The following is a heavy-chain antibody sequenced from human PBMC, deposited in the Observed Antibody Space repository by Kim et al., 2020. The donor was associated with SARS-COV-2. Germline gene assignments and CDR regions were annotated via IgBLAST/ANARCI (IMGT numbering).Heavy chain of an antibody. CDR1: GVTVSGNH. Sequence: GGSLRLSCVASGVTVSGNHMSWVRQAPGKGLEWVSDIYSGDITYYADSVKGRFTISRDTSKNTIYLQMNSLRADDTAVYFCARGSCRTSSYGVFDSWGLGTLLTVSS. J-gene: IGHJ4*02. V-gene: IGHV3-53*01. D-gene: IGHD2-2*01. CDR2: IYSGDIT. CDR3: ARGSCRTSSYGVFDS.